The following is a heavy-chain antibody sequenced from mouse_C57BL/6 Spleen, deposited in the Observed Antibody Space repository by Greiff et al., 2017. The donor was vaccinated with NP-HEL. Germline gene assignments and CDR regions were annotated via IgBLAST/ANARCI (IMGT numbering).Heavy chain of an antibody. CDR2: INPSSGYT. D-gene: IGHD1-1*01. CDR1: GYTFTSYW. CDR3: ARSDYYGSKGYFDV. Sequence: QVHGKQSGAERAKPGASVKLSCKASGYTFTSYWMHWVKQRPGQGLEWIGYINPSSGYTKYNQKFKDKATLTADTSSSTAYMQLSSLTYEDSAVYYCARSDYYGSKGYFDVWGTGTTVTVSS. J-gene: IGHJ1*03. V-gene: IGHV1-7*01.